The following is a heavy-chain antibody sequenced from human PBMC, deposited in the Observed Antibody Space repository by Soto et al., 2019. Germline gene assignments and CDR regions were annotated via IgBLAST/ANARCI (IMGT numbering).Heavy chain of an antibody. CDR2: ISATFGTT. CDR1: GGTFSSYT. J-gene: IGHJ4*02. V-gene: IGHV1-69*14. D-gene: IGHD6-19*01. CDR3: ATMTSGWGDLDY. Sequence: QVQLVQSGAEVKEPGSSVKVSCKASGGTFSSYTFTWVRQAPGQGLECMGGISATFGTTNYAQKFQGRITVTADKSTNTVYMELTNLRSDDTAVYYCATMTSGWGDLDYWGQGTLVTVTT.